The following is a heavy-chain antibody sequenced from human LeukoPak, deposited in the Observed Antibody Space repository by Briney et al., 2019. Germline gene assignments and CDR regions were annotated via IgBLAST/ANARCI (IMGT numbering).Heavy chain of an antibody. J-gene: IGHJ4*02. CDR2: ISGRGGST. CDR3: AKVRDTGGYWHQAFDY. Sequence: GGSLRLSCAASGFTFSSYAMSWVRHARGKGLEWVSGISGRGGSTYYADSVKGRFTISRDSSKNTLCLQLNSLRAEDTAVYYCAKVRDTGGYWHQAFDYWGQGTLVTVSS. V-gene: IGHV3-23*01. CDR1: GFTFSSYA. D-gene: IGHD3-22*01.